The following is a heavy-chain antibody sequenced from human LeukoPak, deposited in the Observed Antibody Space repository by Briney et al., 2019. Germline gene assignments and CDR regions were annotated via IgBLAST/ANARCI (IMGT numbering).Heavy chain of an antibody. V-gene: IGHV4-34*01. CDR2: INHSGST. CDR1: GGSFSGYY. D-gene: IGHD5-18*01. CDR3: ARRTVDTAMVYAFDI. Sequence: SETLSLTCAVYGGSFSGYYWSWIRQPPGKGLEWIGEINHSGSTNYNPSLKSRVTMSVDTSKHQFSLKLSSVTAADTAVYYCARRTVDTAMVYAFDIWGQGTMVTVSS. J-gene: IGHJ3*02.